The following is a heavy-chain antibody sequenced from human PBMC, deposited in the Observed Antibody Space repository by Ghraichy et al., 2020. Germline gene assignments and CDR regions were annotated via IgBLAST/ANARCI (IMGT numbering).Heavy chain of an antibody. CDR2: ISSSSSYI. CDR3: ARAQLSSWYHYYYYYGMDV. V-gene: IGHV3-21*01. J-gene: IGHJ6*02. D-gene: IGHD6-13*01. Sequence: GGSLRLSCAASGFTFSSYSMNWVRQAPGKGLEWVSSISSSSSYIYYADSVKGRFTISRDNAKNSLYLQMNSLRAEDTAVYYCARAQLSSWYHYYYYYGMDVWGQGTTVTVSS. CDR1: GFTFSSYS.